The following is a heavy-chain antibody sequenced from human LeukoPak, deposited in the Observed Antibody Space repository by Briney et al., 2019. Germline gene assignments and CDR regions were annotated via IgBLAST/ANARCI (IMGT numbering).Heavy chain of an antibody. CDR2: IKQDGSEK. CDR1: GFIFSSYW. V-gene: IGHV3-7*02. D-gene: IGHD1-26*01. CDR3: GKGGSLFHC. Sequence: GGSLRLSCAASGFIFSSYWMSWVREAPGKGLEWVANIKQDGSEKYYVDSVKGRFTISRDNAKNTLYLQMNSLRAEDTAVYYCGKGGSLFHCWGQGTLVTVSS. J-gene: IGHJ4*02.